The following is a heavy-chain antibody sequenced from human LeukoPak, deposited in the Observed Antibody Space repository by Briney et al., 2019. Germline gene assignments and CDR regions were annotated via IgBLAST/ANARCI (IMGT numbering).Heavy chain of an antibody. D-gene: IGHD1-1*01. Sequence: SVKPSCTASGGTFTNHTVSWVRHAPGQGLEWMGGIIPIFGTANYAQKFQGRVTITADESTSTAYMELSSLRSEDTAVYYCARAHRQLERLGRYYFDYWGQGTLVTVSS. CDR1: GGTFTNHT. CDR2: IIPIFGTA. J-gene: IGHJ4*02. CDR3: ARAHRQLERLGRYYFDY. V-gene: IGHV1-69*13.